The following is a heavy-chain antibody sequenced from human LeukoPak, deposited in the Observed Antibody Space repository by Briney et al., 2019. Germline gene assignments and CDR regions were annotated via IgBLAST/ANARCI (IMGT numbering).Heavy chain of an antibody. J-gene: IGHJ4*02. CDR2: ISYDGGNK. CDR1: GFTFSRSA. Sequence: GRSLRLSCAASGFTFSRSAMHWVRQAPGKGLEWVAIISYDGGNKYYTDSVKGRFTISRDNSKNTLYLQMNSLRAEDTAVYFCVSLGYSSSSVRYWGQGTLVTVSS. D-gene: IGHD6-6*01. V-gene: IGHV3-30*04. CDR3: VSLGYSSSSVRY.